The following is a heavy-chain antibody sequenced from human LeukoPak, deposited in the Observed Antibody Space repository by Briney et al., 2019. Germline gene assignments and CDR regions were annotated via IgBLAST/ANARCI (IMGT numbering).Heavy chain of an antibody. J-gene: IGHJ6*03. Sequence: GGSLRLSCAASGFTFSTYWMSWVRQAPGKGLEWVANIKQDGSEKYYVDSVKGRFTISRDNSKNTLYLQMNSLRAEDTAVYYCAKVSGPPYYYGSGSYNYYYYYMDVWGKGTTVTVSS. CDR2: IKQDGSEK. CDR1: GFTFSTYW. CDR3: AKVSGPPYYYGSGSYNYYYYYMDV. D-gene: IGHD3-10*01. V-gene: IGHV3-7*01.